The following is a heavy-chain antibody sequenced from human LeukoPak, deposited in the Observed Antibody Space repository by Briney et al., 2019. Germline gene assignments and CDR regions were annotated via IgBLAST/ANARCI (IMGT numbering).Heavy chain of an antibody. CDR1: GFTFSSYS. CDR2: ISSSSSTI. Sequence: GGSLKISCAASGFTFSSYSMNWVRQAPGKGLEWVSYISSSSSTIYYADSVKGRFTISRDNAKNSLYLQMNSLRGEDTAVYYCARGYSSSWYGYWGQGTLVTVSS. D-gene: IGHD6-13*01. CDR3: ARGYSSSWYGY. V-gene: IGHV3-48*01. J-gene: IGHJ4*02.